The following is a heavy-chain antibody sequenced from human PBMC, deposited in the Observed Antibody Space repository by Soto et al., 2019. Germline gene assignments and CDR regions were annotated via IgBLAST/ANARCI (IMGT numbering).Heavy chain of an antibody. CDR3: ARERGGLWLGEFSGMDV. CDR1: GFTFSSYG. D-gene: IGHD3-10*01. Sequence: QVQLVESGGGVVQPGRSLRLSCAASGFTFSSYGMHWVRQAPGKGLEWVADIWYDGSNKYYADSVKGRFTISRDNSKNTLYLKMTSLRAEDTAVYYGARERGGLWLGEFSGMDVWGQGTTVTVSS. J-gene: IGHJ6*02. V-gene: IGHV3-33*01. CDR2: IWYDGSNK.